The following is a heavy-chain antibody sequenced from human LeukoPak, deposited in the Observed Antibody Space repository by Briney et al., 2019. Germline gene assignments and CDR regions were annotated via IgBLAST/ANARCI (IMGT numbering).Heavy chain of an antibody. Sequence: ASVKVSCKASGYTFTAHYMQWVRQAPGQGLEWMGWINPNNGGTNYAQKFQGRVSMTRDTSISTAYMELSSLRSDDTAMYYCARYPYGGNSVYFDYWGQGTLLIVSS. D-gene: IGHD4-23*01. J-gene: IGHJ4*02. CDR2: INPNNGGT. CDR1: GYTFTAHY. CDR3: ARYPYGGNSVYFDY. V-gene: IGHV1-2*02.